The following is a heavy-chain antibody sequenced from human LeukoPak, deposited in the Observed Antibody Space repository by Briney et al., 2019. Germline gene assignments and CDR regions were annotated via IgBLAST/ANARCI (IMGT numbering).Heavy chain of an antibody. CDR1: GGSISSYY. J-gene: IGHJ5*02. V-gene: IGHV4-4*07. CDR2: IYTSGST. CDR3: ARYGIAVGWFDP. D-gene: IGHD2-21*01. Sequence: SETLSLTCTVSGGSISSYYWSWIRQPAGKGLEWIGRIYTSGSTNYNPSLKSRVTISVDTSKNQLSMKLSSVTAADTAVYYCARYGIAVGWFDPWGQGTLVTVSS.